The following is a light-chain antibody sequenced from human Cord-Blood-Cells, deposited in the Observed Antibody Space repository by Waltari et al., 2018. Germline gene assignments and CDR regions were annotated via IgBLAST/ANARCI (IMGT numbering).Light chain of an antibody. Sequence: SSELTQDPAVSVALGQTVRITCKGDSLRSYYASWYQQKPGQAPVLVIYGKNNRPSGIPDRFSGSSSGNTASLTITGAQAEDEADHYCNSRDSSGNHVVFGGGTKLTVL. CDR2: GKN. CDR1: SLRSYY. CDR3: NSRDSSGNHVV. J-gene: IGLJ2*01. V-gene: IGLV3-19*01.